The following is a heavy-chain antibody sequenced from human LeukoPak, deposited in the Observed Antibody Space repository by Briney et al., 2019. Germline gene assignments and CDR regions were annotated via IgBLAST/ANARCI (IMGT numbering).Heavy chain of an antibody. V-gene: IGHV4-4*07. CDR3: AGLSSSWPFDY. J-gene: IGHJ4*02. Sequence: SETLSLTCTVSGGSISSYYWSWIRQPAGKGLEWIGRIYTSGSTNYNPSLKSRVTMSVDTSKNQFPLKLSSVTAADTAVYYCAGLSSSWPFDYWGQGTLVTVSS. D-gene: IGHD6-13*01. CDR1: GGSISSYY. CDR2: IYTSGST.